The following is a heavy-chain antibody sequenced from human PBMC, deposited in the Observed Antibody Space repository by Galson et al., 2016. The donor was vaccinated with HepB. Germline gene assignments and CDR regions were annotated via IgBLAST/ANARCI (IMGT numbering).Heavy chain of an antibody. CDR1: GFSLTTGRVG. Sequence: PALVKPTQTLTLTCPFSGFSLTTGRVGVGWIRQPPGKALEWLALFYRDDDRRYNPSLKSRLTITTDPSRDQVILTMTNMDPVDTATYYCAYRGSAGYFSGFDPWGQGTQVTVSS. V-gene: IGHV2-5*02. D-gene: IGHD3-9*01. CDR2: FYRDDDR. CDR3: AYRGSAGYFSGFDP. J-gene: IGHJ5*02.